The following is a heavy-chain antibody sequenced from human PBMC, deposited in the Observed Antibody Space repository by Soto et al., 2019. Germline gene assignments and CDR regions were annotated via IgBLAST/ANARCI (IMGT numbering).Heavy chain of an antibody. V-gene: IGHV3-9*01. J-gene: IGHJ6*02. D-gene: IGHD6-6*01. CDR1: GFIFGDYA. CDR2: ISGNSGSL. CDR3: AKDRDSSSAYYYYGMDA. Sequence: EVQLVESGGGLVQPGRSLRLSCAASGFIFGDYAMHWVRQAPGKGLEWVAVISGNSGSLGYADSVKGRFTISRDNAKNSLYLQMNRLRAEDTALYYCAKDRDSSSAYYYYGMDAWGQGTTVTVSS.